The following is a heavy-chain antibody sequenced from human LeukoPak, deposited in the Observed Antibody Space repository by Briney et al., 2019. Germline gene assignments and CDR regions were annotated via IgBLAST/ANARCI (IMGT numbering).Heavy chain of an antibody. CDR1: GGSVSGYY. J-gene: IGHJ5*02. D-gene: IGHD1-14*01. CDR3: ARYGPEPAATTGFDP. Sequence: SGTLSLTCTVSGGSVSGYYWSWIRQPPGKGLEWIGYIYYSGNTIYNPSLKSRVTISVDTSKNQFSLKLSSVTAADTAVYYCARYGPEPAATTGFDPWGQGTLVTVSS. CDR2: IYYSGNT. V-gene: IGHV4-59*08.